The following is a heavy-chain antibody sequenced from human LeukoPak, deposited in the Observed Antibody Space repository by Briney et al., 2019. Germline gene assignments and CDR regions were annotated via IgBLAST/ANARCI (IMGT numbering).Heavy chain of an antibody. CDR1: GFTFSSYW. J-gene: IGHJ4*02. Sequence: GGSLRLCCAASGFTFSSYWMSWVRQAPGKGLEWVANIKQDGSEKYYVDSVKGRFTISRDNAKNSLFLQMDSLRAEDTAVYYCARLAVRSPDYWGQGILVTVSS. CDR2: IKQDGSEK. CDR3: ARLAVRSPDY. V-gene: IGHV3-7*01. D-gene: IGHD6-19*01.